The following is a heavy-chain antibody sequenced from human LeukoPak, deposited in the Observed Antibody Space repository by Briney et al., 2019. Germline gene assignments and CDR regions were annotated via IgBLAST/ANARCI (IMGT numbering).Heavy chain of an antibody. D-gene: IGHD3-10*01. Sequence: GGSLRLSCAASGFTFSSYGMHWVRQAPGKGLGWVALMRYDGSNKYYADSVKGRFTISRDNSKNTLYLQMNSLRAEDTAVYYCAKASRSYGSRSYISPFDYWGQGTLVTVSS. CDR1: GFTFSSYG. V-gene: IGHV3-30*02. CDR3: AKASRSYGSRSYISPFDY. J-gene: IGHJ4*02. CDR2: MRYDGSNK.